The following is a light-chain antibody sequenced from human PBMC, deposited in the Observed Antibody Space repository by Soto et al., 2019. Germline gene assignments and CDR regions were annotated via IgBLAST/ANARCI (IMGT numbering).Light chain of an antibody. CDR1: QGISNF. CDR3: QKYNSAPQT. Sequence: IQMTQSPSSLSASVGDRVTITCRANQGISNFLAWYQQKPGQVPKLLMYAASTLHSGVPSRFSGSRSGTDFTLTISSLQPEDVATYYCQKYNSAPQTFGQGTKVEIK. CDR2: AAS. V-gene: IGKV1-27*01. J-gene: IGKJ1*01.